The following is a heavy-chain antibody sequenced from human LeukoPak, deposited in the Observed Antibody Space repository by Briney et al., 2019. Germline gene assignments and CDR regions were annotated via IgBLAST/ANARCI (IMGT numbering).Heavy chain of an antibody. Sequence: YGXXXVRQAPGXGXEWVXVISYDGSNKYYADSVKGRFTISRDNSKNTLYLQMNSLRAEDTAVYYCAKEARITMVRGVISYFDYWGQGTLVTVSS. CDR2: ISYDGSNK. V-gene: IGHV3-30*18. D-gene: IGHD3-10*01. CDR1: YG. CDR3: AKEARITMVRGVISYFDY. J-gene: IGHJ4*02.